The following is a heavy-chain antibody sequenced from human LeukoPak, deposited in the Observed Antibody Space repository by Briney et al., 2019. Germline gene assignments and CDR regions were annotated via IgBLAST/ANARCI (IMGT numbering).Heavy chain of an antibody. V-gene: IGHV4-39*02. CDR1: GGSIIDSSYY. Sequence: SETLSLTCTVSGGSIIDSSYYWGWIRQPPGRGLEYIASIYYSDNPYYSGQTYYEPSLKSRLSISGDTPKNQFSLKLSSVTAADTAVYYCARDLVTMVRGVIVRYLDYWGQGTLVTVSS. D-gene: IGHD3-10*01. CDR3: ARDLVTMVRGVIVRYLDY. J-gene: IGHJ4*02. CDR2: IYYSDNPYYSGQT.